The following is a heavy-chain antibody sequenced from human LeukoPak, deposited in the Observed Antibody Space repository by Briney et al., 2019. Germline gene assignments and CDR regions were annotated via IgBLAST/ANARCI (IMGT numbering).Heavy chain of an antibody. V-gene: IGHV3-72*01. CDR2: IKHRAERYST. CDR1: GFTFSDYY. D-gene: IGHD1-1*01. J-gene: IGHJ4*02. Sequence: SGGSLRLSCVASGFTFSDYYMDWVRQAPGKGLEWVGRIKHRAERYSTEYAASVKGRFTISREESRNSLYLQMNNLETGDTAVYYCARGRRDSRTGNWFVESWGQGILVTVPS. CDR3: ARGRRDSRTGNWFVES.